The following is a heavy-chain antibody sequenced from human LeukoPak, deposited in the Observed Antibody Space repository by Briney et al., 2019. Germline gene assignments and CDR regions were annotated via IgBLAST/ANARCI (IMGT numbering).Heavy chain of an antibody. D-gene: IGHD6-6*01. CDR2: IYHSGST. CDR3: ARDLNELVPVAFDI. J-gene: IGHJ3*02. Sequence: SSETLSLTCTVSGGSISSSSYYWGWIRQPPGKGLEWIGSIYHSGSTYYNPSLKSRVTISVDTSKNQFSLKLSSVTAADTAVYYCARDLNELVPVAFDIWGQGTMVTVSS. V-gene: IGHV4-39*07. CDR1: GGSISSSSYY.